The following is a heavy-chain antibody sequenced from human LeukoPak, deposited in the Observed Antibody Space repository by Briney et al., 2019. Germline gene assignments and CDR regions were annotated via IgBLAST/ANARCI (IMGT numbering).Heavy chain of an antibody. CDR3: ARHAVNYDFWSGYLPNWFDP. V-gene: IGHV4-38-2*01. CDR2: IYYSGST. J-gene: IGHJ5*02. CDR1: GYSISSGYY. D-gene: IGHD3-3*01. Sequence: SETLSLTCAVSGYSISSGYYWGWIRQPPGKGLEWIGSIYYSGSTYYNPSLKSRVTISVDTSKNQFSLKLSSVTAADTAVYYCARHAVNYDFWSGYLPNWFDPWGQGTLVTVSS.